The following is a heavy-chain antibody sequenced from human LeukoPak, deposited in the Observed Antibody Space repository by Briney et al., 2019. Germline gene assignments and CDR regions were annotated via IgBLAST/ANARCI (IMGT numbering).Heavy chain of an antibody. CDR3: ARRIDCRGGSFYWESLDY. J-gene: IGHJ4*02. D-gene: IGHD2-15*01. CDR1: GGSISSRSYY. Sequence: PSETLSLTCTVSGGSISSRSYYWGGIRQPPEKGLEWIGSIYYSGSTYYNPSLKSRVTISVDTSKNQFSLKLSSVTAADTAVYYCARRIDCRGGSFYWESLDYWGQGTLVTVSS. CDR2: IYYSGST. V-gene: IGHV4-39*01.